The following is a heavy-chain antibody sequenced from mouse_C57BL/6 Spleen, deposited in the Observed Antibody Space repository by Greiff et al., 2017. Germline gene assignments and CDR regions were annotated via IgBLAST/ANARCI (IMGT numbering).Heavy chain of an antibody. CDR2: IDPETGGT. V-gene: IGHV1-15*01. Sequence: QVQLQQSGAELVRPGASVTLSCKASGYTFTDYGMHWVKQTPVHGLEWIGAIDPETGGTAYNQKFKGKAILTADKSSSTAYMELRSLTSEDSAVYYYTGGSDDYPAWFAYWGQGTLVTVSA. CDR3: TGGSDDYPAWFAY. D-gene: IGHD2-4*01. J-gene: IGHJ3*01. CDR1: GYTFTDYG.